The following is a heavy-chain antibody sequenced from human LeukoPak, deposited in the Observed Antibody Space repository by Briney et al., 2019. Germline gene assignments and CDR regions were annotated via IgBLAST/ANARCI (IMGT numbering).Heavy chain of an antibody. J-gene: IGHJ1*01. CDR2: INPNSGGT. CDR3: ARDRSSGYYSEYFQH. Sequence: GASVKVSCKASGYTFTGYYMHWVRQAPGQGLEWMGWINPNSGGTNYAQKFQGRVTMTRDTSISTAYMELSRLRSDDTAVYYYARDRSSGYYSEYFQHWGQGTLVTVSS. V-gene: IGHV1-2*02. D-gene: IGHD3-22*01. CDR1: GYTFTGYY.